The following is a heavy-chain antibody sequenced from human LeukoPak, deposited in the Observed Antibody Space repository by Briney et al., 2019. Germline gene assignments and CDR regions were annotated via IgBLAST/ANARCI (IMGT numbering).Heavy chain of an antibody. CDR3: ASGGDGYVDY. D-gene: IGHD3-16*01. CDR2: ISYDGSNK. V-gene: IGHV3-30*03. CDR1: GFTFSSYG. J-gene: IGHJ4*02. Sequence: PGRSLRLSCAASGFTFSSYGMHWVRQAPGKGLEWVAVISYDGSNKYYADSVKGRFTISRDNSKNTLYLQMNSLRAEDTAVYYCASGGDGYVDYWGQGTLVTVSS.